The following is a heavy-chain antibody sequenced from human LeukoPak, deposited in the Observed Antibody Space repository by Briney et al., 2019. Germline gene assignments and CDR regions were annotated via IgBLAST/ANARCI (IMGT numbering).Heavy chain of an antibody. D-gene: IGHD1-26*01. CDR2: IIPILGIA. Sequence: SVKVSCKASGGTFSSYANSWVRQAPGQGLEWMGRIIPILGIATYAQKFQGRVTITADKPTSTAYMELSSLRSEDTAVYYCARETYSGRLIDYWGQGTLVTVSS. V-gene: IGHV1-69*04. J-gene: IGHJ4*02. CDR3: ARETYSGRLIDY. CDR1: GGTFSSYA.